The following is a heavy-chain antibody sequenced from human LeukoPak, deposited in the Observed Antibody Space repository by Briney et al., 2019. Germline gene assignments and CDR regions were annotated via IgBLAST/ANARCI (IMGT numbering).Heavy chain of an antibody. CDR3: AKDNIAVAATGAFDI. D-gene: IGHD6-19*01. V-gene: IGHV3-53*05. CDR1: GFTVSTNY. Sequence: GGSLRLSCAASGFTVSTNYMSWVRQAPGKGLEWVSIIYSGGSTYYADSVKGRFTISRDNAKNSLYLQMNSLRAEDTALYYCAKDNIAVAATGAFDIWGQGTMVTVSS. CDR2: IYSGGST. J-gene: IGHJ3*02.